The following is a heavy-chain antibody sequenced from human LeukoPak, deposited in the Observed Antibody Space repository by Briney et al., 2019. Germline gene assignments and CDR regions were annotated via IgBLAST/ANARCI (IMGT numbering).Heavy chain of an antibody. CDR2: ISGSGGST. Sequence: GGSLRLSCAASGFAFSSYAMSWVRQAPGKGLEWVSAISGSGGSTYYADSVKGRFTISRDSSKNTLYLQMNSLRAEDTAVYYCAKVGRYSSLYYFDYWGQGTLVTVSS. D-gene: IGHD6-19*01. CDR1: GFAFSSYA. J-gene: IGHJ4*02. CDR3: AKVGRYSSLYYFDY. V-gene: IGHV3-23*01.